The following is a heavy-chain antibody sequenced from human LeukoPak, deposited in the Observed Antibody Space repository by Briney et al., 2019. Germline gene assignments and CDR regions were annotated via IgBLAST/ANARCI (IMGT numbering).Heavy chain of an antibody. CDR3: ASPYCSSTSCYGPDAFDI. CDR2: IYPGDSDT. Sequence: GESLKISCKGSGYSFTSYWIGWVRQMPGKGLEWMGIIYPGDSDTRYSPSFQGQVTISADKSISTAYLQWSSLKASDTAMYYCASPYCSSTSCYGPDAFDIWGQGTMVTVSS. J-gene: IGHJ3*02. CDR1: GYSFTSYW. V-gene: IGHV5-51*01. D-gene: IGHD2-2*01.